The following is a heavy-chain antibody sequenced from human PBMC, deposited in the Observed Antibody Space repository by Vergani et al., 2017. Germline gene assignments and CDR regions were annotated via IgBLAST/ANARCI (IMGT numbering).Heavy chain of an antibody. V-gene: IGHV3-53*01. Sequence: EVQLVESGGGFIQPGGSLRLSGAASGFTVSSNYMSWVRQAPGKGLEWVSVIYSGGSTYYADSVKGRFTVSRDNSKNTLYLQMNSLRAEDPAVYYWARARTVTPGAFDIWGQGTMVTVSS. CDR1: GFTVSSNY. D-gene: IGHD4-17*01. CDR2: IYSGGST. J-gene: IGHJ3*02. CDR3: ARARTVTPGAFDI.